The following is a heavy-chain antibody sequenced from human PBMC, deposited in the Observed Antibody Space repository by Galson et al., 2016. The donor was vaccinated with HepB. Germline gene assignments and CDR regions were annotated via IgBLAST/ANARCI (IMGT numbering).Heavy chain of an antibody. CDR3: ARGPTTTMYTAGFDS. CDR2: IYYSGST. Sequence: TLSLTCTVSGGSISSGGFYWSWIRQHPGKGLDWIGSIYYSGSTYHNSSLKSRITMSADTSRNQVSLNLSSVTAADTAVYYCARGPTTTMYTAGFDSWGQGLLVTVSS. D-gene: IGHD1-1*01. J-gene: IGHJ4*02. V-gene: IGHV4-31*03. CDR1: GGSISSGGFY.